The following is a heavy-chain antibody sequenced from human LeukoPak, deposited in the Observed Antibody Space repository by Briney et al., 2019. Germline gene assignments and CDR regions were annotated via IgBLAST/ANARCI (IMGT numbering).Heavy chain of an antibody. CDR1: GYTSTSYY. D-gene: IGHD3-22*01. Sequence: GASVKVSCKASGYTSTSYYMHWVRRAPGQGLEWMGMINPSGGSTSYAQKFQGRVTMTRDTSASTVYMELSSLRSEDTAVYYCVREMYYYDSSGYFDYWGQGTLVTVSS. CDR3: VREMYYYDSSGYFDY. CDR2: INPSGGST. J-gene: IGHJ4*02. V-gene: IGHV1-46*01.